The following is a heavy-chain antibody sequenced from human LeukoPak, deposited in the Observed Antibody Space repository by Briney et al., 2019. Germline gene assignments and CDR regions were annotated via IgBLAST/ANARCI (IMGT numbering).Heavy chain of an antibody. CDR3: ARGGEAPPNYCYYYGMDV. D-gene: IGHD3-10*01. CDR1: GYTFTSYA. CDR2: INAGNGNT. Sequence: ASVKVSCKASGYTFTSYAMHWVRQAPGQRLEWMGWINAGNGNTKYSQKFQGRVTITRDTSASTAYMELSSLRSEDTAVYYCARGGEAPPNYCYYYGMDVWGQGTTVTVSS. J-gene: IGHJ6*02. V-gene: IGHV1-3*01.